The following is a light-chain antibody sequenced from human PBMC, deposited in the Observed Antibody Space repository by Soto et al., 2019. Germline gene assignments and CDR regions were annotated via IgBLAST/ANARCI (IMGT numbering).Light chain of an antibody. Sequence: EIVMTQSPVTLSVSPGERATLSCRASQSVSSNLAWYQQKPGQAPRLLIYGASTRATGVPGRFSGSGSGTEFTLTISSLQSEDFAVYYCQQYNNWPPGLTFGGGTKVEIK. CDR2: GAS. CDR1: QSVSSN. J-gene: IGKJ4*01. CDR3: QQYNNWPPGLT. V-gene: IGKV3-15*01.